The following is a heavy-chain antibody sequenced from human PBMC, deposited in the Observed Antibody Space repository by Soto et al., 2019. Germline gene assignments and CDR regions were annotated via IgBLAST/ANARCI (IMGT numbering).Heavy chain of an antibody. CDR1: GGTFSSYT. D-gene: IGHD2-21*02. J-gene: IGHJ4*02. CDR3: AREGRCGGDCYPPSDGDY. V-gene: IGHV1-69*08. CDR2: IIPILGIA. Sequence: QVQLVQSGAEVKKPGSSVKVSCKASGGTFSSYTISWVRQAPGQGLEWMGRIIPILGIANYAQKFQGRVTITADKSTSTAYMELSSLRSEDTAVYYCAREGRCGGDCYPPSDGDYWGQGTLVTVSS.